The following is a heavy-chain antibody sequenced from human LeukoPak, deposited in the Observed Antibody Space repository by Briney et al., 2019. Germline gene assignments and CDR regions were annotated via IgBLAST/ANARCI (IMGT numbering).Heavy chain of an antibody. D-gene: IGHD1-7*01. J-gene: IGHJ4*02. CDR1: GYTFTGYY. V-gene: IGHV1-2*02. CDR3: ARIDWDYGGVFDY. CDR2: INPNSGGT. Sequence: ASVTVSCKASGYTFTGYYIHWVRQAPGQGLEWMGWINPNSGGTSYTQKFQGRVTMTRDTSVSTAFMELSRLRSDDTAVYYCARIDWDYGGVFDYWGQGTLVTVSS.